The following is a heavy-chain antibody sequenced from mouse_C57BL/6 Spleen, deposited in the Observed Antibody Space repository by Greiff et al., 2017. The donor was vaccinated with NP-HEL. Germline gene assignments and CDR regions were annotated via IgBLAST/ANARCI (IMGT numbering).Heavy chain of an antibody. CDR2: IYPGDGDT. J-gene: IGHJ2*01. D-gene: IGHD1-1*01. V-gene: IGHV1-82*01. CDR1: GYAFSSSW. Sequence: QVQLQQSGPELVKPGASVKISCTASGYAFSSSWMNWVKQRPGKGLEWIGRIYPGDGDTNYNGKFKGKATLTADKSSSTAYMQLSSLTSEDSAVYFCARKDDYGSFDYWGQGTTLTVSS. CDR3: ARKDDYGSFDY.